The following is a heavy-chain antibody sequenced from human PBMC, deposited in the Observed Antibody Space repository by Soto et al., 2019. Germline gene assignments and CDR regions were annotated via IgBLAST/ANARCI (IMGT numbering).Heavy chain of an antibody. J-gene: IGHJ5*02. CDR1: GSTFITYY. D-gene: IGHD3-10*01. CDR3: AKARGWFDP. V-gene: IGHV1-46*01. Sequence: QVQLVQSGPEVKKPGASVKISCKASGSTFITYYIHWVRQAPGQGLEWMGVINPNGGSTDYAQKFQCRVTMTRDTSTSTVYLELSSLRSEDTAVYYCAKARGWFDPWGQGTLVTVSS. CDR2: INPNGGST.